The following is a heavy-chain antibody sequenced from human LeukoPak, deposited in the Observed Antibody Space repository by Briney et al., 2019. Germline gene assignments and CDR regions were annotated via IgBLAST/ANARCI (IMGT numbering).Heavy chain of an antibody. Sequence: GGSLRLSCAASRFTISSYVMHWVRQAPGKGLEWVALIWYDGDNKYYSDSVKGRFTISRDNSKNTLYLQMNSLRAEDTAVYYCAKARATYLYDTSGYSALDYWGQGTLVTVSS. CDR3: AKARATYLYDTSGYSALDY. J-gene: IGHJ4*02. V-gene: IGHV3-33*06. CDR2: IWYDGDNK. D-gene: IGHD3-22*01. CDR1: RFTISSYV.